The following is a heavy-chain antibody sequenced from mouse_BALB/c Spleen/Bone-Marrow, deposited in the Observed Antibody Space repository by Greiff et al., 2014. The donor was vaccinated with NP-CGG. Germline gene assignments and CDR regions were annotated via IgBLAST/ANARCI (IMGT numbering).Heavy chain of an antibody. CDR1: GFTFSDYY. V-gene: IGHV5-4*02. D-gene: IGHD1-1*01. CDR2: ISDGGSYT. CDR3: ARGSSYFDY. Sequence: EVKVIESGGGLVKPGGSLKLSCAASGFTFSDYYMYWVRQTPEKRLEWVATISDGGSYTYYPDSVKGRFTISRDNAKNNLYLQMSSLKSEDTAMDYCARGSSYFDYWGQGTTLTVSS. J-gene: IGHJ2*01.